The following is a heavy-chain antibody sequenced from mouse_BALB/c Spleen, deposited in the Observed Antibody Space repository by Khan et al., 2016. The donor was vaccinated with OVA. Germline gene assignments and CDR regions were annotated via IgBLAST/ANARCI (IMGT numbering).Heavy chain of an antibody. D-gene: IGHD1-2*01. J-gene: IGHJ3*01. V-gene: IGHV3-2*02. CDR2: MTYSGSA. Sequence: VQLKESGPGLVKPSQSLSLTCTVTGYSIPSDYAWNWIRQFPGNKLEWMGYMTYSGSAIYNPSLKSRISITRDTSKNQFFLQLNSVTTEDTAAYYCARSITTATGGFAYWGQGTLVTVSA. CDR3: ARSITTATGGFAY. CDR1: GYSIPSDYA.